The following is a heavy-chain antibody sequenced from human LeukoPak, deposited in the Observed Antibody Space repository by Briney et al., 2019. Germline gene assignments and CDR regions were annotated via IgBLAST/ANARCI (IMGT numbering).Heavy chain of an antibody. V-gene: IGHV4-39*01. CDR2: IYYSGST. CDR3: ARHPGEYYYDSSGPPTLHFDY. Sequence: SETLSLTCTVSGGSISSYYWGWIRQPPGKGLEWIGSIYYSGSTYYNPSLKSRVTISVDTSKNQFSLKLSSVTAADTAVYYCARHPGEYYYDSSGPPTLHFDYWGQGTLVTVSS. CDR1: GGSISSYY. D-gene: IGHD3-22*01. J-gene: IGHJ4*02.